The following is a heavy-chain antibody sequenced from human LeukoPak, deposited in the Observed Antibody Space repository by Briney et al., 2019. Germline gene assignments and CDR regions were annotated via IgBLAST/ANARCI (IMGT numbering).Heavy chain of an antibody. D-gene: IGHD6-13*01. V-gene: IGHV4-31*03. CDR1: GGSISSGGYY. CDR2: IYYSGSS. CDR3: ARANTSSCRWFDP. Sequence: SETLSLTCTVSGGSISSGGYYWSWIRQHPGKGLEWIGYIYYSGSSYYNPSLKSRITISVDTSKNQFSLKLSSVTAADTAVYYCARANTSSCRWFDPWGQGTLVTVSS. J-gene: IGHJ5*02.